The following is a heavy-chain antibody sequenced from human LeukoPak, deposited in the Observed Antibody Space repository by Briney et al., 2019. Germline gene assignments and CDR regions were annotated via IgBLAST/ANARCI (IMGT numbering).Heavy chain of an antibody. J-gene: IGHJ4*02. V-gene: IGHV3-9*01. CDR1: GFTFDDYA. CDR2: ISWNSGSI. D-gene: IGHD6-13*01. CDR3: ATEKNHLAAGTVVPFDY. Sequence: PGGSLRLSCAASGFTFDDYAMHWVRQAPGKGLEWVSGISWNSGSIGYADSVEGRFTISRDNAKNSLYLQMNSLRAEDTALYYCATEKNHLAAGTVVPFDYWGQGTLVTVSS.